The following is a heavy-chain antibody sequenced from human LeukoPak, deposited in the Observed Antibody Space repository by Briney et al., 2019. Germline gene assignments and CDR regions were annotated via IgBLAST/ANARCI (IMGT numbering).Heavy chain of an antibody. V-gene: IGHV4-39*07. J-gene: IGHJ4*02. CDR2: IYYSGST. CDR3: ARDGRGIAAAGINY. D-gene: IGHD6-13*01. CDR1: GDSISSSTYY. Sequence: PSETLSLTCSVSGDSISSSTYYWGWIRQPPGKGLEWIGSIYYSGSTYYNPSLKSRVTISIDTSKNQFSLKLSSVTAADTAVYYCARDGRGIAAAGINYWGQGTLVTVSS.